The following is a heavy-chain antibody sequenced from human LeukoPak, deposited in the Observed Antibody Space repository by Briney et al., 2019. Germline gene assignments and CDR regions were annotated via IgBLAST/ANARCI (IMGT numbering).Heavy chain of an antibody. D-gene: IGHD3-22*01. J-gene: IGHJ4*02. CDR2: FNPNSGGT. CDR1: GYSFTGYY. V-gene: IGHV1-2*02. Sequence: ASVKVSCKASGYSFTGYYIQWVRQAPGQGLEWMGWFNPNSGGTNYAQKFQGRVTMTRDTSISTAYMELSRLRSDDTAVYYCARELNYDSSGYYFDYWGQGTLVTVSS. CDR3: ARELNYDSSGYYFDY.